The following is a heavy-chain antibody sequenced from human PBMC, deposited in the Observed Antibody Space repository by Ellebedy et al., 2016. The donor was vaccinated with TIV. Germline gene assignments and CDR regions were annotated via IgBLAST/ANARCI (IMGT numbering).Heavy chain of an antibody. CDR3: AVPNKDY. Sequence: GGSLRLXXAASGFTFSSFWMSWVRQAPGKGLEWVGRTRNKANSYTTEYAASVKGRFTISRDDSKNSLYLQMNSLKTEDTAVYYCAVPNKDYWGQGTLVTVSS. CDR2: TRNKANSYTT. V-gene: IGHV3-72*01. CDR1: GFTFSSFW. D-gene: IGHD1/OR15-1a*01. J-gene: IGHJ4*02.